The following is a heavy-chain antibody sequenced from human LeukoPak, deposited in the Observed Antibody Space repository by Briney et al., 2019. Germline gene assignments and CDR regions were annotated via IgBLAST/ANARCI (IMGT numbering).Heavy chain of an antibody. CDR1: GFTFSSYA. D-gene: IGHD1-26*01. Sequence: GGSLRLSCAASGFTFSSYAMHWVRQAPGKGLEWVAIIRYDGRNKYYADSVKGRFTISRDNSKNTLYLQMNSLRAEDTSVYYCAKDLGDSGPTPDSDYWGQGTLVTVSS. V-gene: IGHV3-30*02. CDR3: AKDLGDSGPTPDSDY. J-gene: IGHJ4*02. CDR2: IRYDGRNK.